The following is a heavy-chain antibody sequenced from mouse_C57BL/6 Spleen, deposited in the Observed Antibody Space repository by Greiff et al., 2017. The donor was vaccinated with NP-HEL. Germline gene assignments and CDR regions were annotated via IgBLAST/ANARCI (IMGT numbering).Heavy chain of an antibody. CDR3: ARKGSNSLAWFAY. Sequence: VQLQQSGPELVKPGASVKISCKASGYSFTGYYMNWVKQSPEKSLEWIGEINPSTGGTTYNQKFKAKATLTVDKSSSTAYMQLKSLTSEDSAVYYCARKGSNSLAWFAYWGQGTLVTVSA. D-gene: IGHD2-5*01. CDR1: GYSFTGYY. J-gene: IGHJ3*01. CDR2: INPSTGGT. V-gene: IGHV1-42*01.